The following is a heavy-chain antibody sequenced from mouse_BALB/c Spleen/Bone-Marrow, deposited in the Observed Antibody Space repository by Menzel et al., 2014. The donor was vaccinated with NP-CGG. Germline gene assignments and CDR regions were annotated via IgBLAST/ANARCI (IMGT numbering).Heavy chain of an antibody. Sequence: QVQLQQSGPELVRPGVSVKISCKGSGYTFTDYAMHWVKQSHAKSLEWIGVISTYPGNTNYNQKFKGKATMTVDKSSSTAYMELARLTSEDSAIYYCAGGNRYDGAWFAYWGQGTLVTVSA. CDR1: GYTFTDYA. V-gene: IGHV1-67*01. CDR2: ISTYPGNT. J-gene: IGHJ3*01. D-gene: IGHD2-14*01. CDR3: AGGNRYDGAWFAY.